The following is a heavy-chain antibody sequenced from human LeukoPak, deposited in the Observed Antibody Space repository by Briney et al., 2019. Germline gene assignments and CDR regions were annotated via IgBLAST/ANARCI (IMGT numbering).Heavy chain of an antibody. J-gene: IGHJ4*02. CDR2: ISTSSSHI. V-gene: IGHV3-21*01. CDR1: GFTFSRNS. Sequence: AGSLRLSCAVSGFTFSRNSMNWVRQAPGKGLEWDSSISTSSSHIYYADSVKGRFTISKDNTRNSLYLQMNSLRAEDTAVYYCARGGVGVTVISWSDYWGQGTLVTVSS. D-gene: IGHD1-26*01. CDR3: ARGGVGVTVISWSDY.